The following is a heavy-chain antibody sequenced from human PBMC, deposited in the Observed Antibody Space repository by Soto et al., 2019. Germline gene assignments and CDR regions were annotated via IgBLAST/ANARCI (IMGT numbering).Heavy chain of an antibody. D-gene: IGHD6-13*01. CDR3: ACSSSHHAFES. V-gene: IGHV1-18*01. Sequence: AAVKVSCKASGYTFTSYGMSWVRQAPGQGLEWMGWISAYNGNTNYAQKLQGRVTMTTDTSTSTAYMELRSLRSDDTAGYDCACSSSHHAFESWGKETMV. CDR1: GYTFTSYG. J-gene: IGHJ3*02. CDR2: ISAYNGNT.